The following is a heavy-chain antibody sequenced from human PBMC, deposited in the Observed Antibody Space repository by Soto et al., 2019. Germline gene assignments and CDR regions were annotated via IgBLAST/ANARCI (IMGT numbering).Heavy chain of an antibody. J-gene: IGHJ4*02. V-gene: IGHV3-74*01. D-gene: IGHD5-18*01. CDR3: VDTFSLAY. CDR2: IDNEGSVT. Sequence: PWGSLRLSCAASGFTFSNHWIHFFRQAPGKWLVWVAHIDNEGSVTSYADSVKGRFTISRDNAKNTVYLQMNSLRVEDTALYYCVDTFSLAYWGQGILVTVSS. CDR1: GFTFSNHW.